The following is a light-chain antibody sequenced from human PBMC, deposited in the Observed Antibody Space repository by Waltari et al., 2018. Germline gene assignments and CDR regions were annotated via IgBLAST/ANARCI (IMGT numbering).Light chain of an antibody. CDR3: FSIDSSGNYRV. J-gene: IGLJ3*02. CDR2: EDI. Sequence: SYELTQPPSVSVSPGQTARITCSGDALPKNYAYWYQPKSGQAPVLVIYEDIKRPSGIPGRLSGSSSGTMATLTISGAQVEDEADYYCFSIDSSGNYRVFGGGTKLTVL. V-gene: IGLV3-10*01. CDR1: ALPKNY.